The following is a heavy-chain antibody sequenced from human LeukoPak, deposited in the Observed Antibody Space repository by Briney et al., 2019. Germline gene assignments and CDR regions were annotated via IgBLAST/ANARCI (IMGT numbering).Heavy chain of an antibody. J-gene: IGHJ6*03. D-gene: IGHD3-3*01. V-gene: IGHV4-59*01. CDR2: IYYSGST. CDR1: GGSISGYY. CDR3: ARVDFWSTPRNYYYMDV. Sequence: SETLSLTCTVSGGSISGYYWSWIRQPPGKGLEWIGYIYYSGSTNYNPSLKSRVTISVDTSKNQFSLKLSSVTAADTAVYYCARVDFWSTPRNYYYMDVWGKGTTVTVSS.